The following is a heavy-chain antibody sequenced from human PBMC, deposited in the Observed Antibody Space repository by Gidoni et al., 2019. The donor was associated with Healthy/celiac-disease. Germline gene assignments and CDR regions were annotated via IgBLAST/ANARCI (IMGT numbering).Heavy chain of an antibody. CDR3: ATDRTTIFGVANNWFDP. CDR1: GYTLTELS. J-gene: IGHJ5*02. V-gene: IGHV1-24*01. Sequence: SVKVSCKVSGYTLTELSMHWVRQAPGKGLEWMGGFDHEDGETIYAQKFQGRVTMTEDTSTDTAYMELSSLRSEDTAVYYCATDRTTIFGVANNWFDPWGQGTLVTVSS. CDR2: FDHEDGET. D-gene: IGHD3-3*01.